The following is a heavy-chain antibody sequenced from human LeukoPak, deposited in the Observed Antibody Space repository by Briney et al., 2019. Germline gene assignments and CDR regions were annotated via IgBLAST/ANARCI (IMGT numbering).Heavy chain of an antibody. CDR3: AKDRGSSTSRYYYGMDV. CDR1: GFTFSSYA. Sequence: GGSLRLSCAASGFTFSSYAMSWVRQAPGKGLEWVSAISGSGGSTYYADSVKGRFTISRDNSKNTLYLQMNSLRAENTAVYYCAKDRGSSTSRYYYGMDVWGQGTTVTVSS. CDR2: ISGSGGST. D-gene: IGHD2-2*01. V-gene: IGHV3-23*01. J-gene: IGHJ6*02.